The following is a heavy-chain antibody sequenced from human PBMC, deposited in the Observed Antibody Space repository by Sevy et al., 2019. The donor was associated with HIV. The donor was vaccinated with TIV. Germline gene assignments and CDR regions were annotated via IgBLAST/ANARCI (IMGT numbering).Heavy chain of an antibody. CDR3: AKVLVPVVGTQYYYYYGMDV. Sequence: GGSLRLSCAASGFTFSSYGMHWVRQAPGKGLEWVAFIRYDGSNKYYADSVKGRFTISRDNSKNTLYLQMNSLRAEDTAVHYCAKVLVPVVGTQYYYYYGMDVWGQGTTVTVSS. CDR1: GFTFSSYG. CDR2: IRYDGSNK. D-gene: IGHD6-19*01. J-gene: IGHJ6*02. V-gene: IGHV3-30*02.